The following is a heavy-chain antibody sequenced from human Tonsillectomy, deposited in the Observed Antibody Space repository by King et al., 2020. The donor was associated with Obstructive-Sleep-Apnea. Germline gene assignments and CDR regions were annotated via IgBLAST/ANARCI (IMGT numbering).Heavy chain of an antibody. J-gene: IGHJ4*02. CDR3: ARLRGEGTSGFHPFDY. Sequence: QVQLQESGPGLVKPSETLSLTCTVSGGSISSYYWTWIRQPPGKGLEWIGYIYYSGSTNYNPSLKSRVTISVVTSKNQFSLKLSSVTAADTAVYYCARLRGEGTSGFHPFDYWGQGTLVTVSS. D-gene: IGHD2-8*01. CDR1: GGSISSYY. CDR2: IYYSGST. V-gene: IGHV4-59*01.